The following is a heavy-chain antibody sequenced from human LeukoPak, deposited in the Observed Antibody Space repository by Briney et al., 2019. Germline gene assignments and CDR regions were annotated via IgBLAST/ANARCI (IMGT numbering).Heavy chain of an antibody. Sequence: PSETLSLTCTVSGGXFSTYYCSWIRQPPGKGLEWIGDIYYSGSTDYNPSLKSRVTMSLDTSKNQFSLKLSSVTAADTAVYYCARAVISFGAAVAKGFDCWGQGTLVTVSS. D-gene: IGHD3-16*01. J-gene: IGHJ4*02. CDR1: GGXFSTYY. V-gene: IGHV4-59*01. CDR2: IYYSGST. CDR3: ARAVISFGAAVAKGFDC.